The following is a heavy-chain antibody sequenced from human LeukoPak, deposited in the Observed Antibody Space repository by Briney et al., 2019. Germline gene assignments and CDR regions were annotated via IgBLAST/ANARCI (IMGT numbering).Heavy chain of an antibody. V-gene: IGHV6-1*01. CDR2: TYYRCNFYN. Sequence: SQTLSLTCAISGDTVSSNSAAWNWFRQSPSRGLQWLGRTYYRCNFYNYYAVSVKSRISINPDTSKNQFSLQLNSVTPEDTAVYYCARGTGAFDYWGQGTLVTVSS. CDR3: ARGTGAFDY. CDR1: GDTVSSNSAA. J-gene: IGHJ4*02.